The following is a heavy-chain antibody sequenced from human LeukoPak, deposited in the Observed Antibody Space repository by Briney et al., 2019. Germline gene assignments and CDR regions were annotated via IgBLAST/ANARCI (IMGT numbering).Heavy chain of an antibody. D-gene: IGHD4-17*01. CDR2: INSDGSRT. V-gene: IGHV3-74*01. Sequence: GGSLRLSCAASGFTFSSYWMHWVRQAPGKGLVWVAHINSDGSRTNYADSVKGRFTISRDNSKNTLYLQMNSLGSEDTAVYYCAKSRTKYGDSLVDYWGQGTLVTVSS. CDR1: GFTFSSYW. CDR3: AKSRTKYGDSLVDY. J-gene: IGHJ4*02.